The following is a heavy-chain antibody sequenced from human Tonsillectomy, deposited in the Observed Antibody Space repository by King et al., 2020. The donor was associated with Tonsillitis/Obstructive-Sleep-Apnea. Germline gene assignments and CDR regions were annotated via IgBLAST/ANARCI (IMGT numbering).Heavy chain of an antibody. Sequence: VQLVESGGGLIQPGGSLRLSCAASGFTVSSNYMSWVRQAPGKGLEWVSVIYSGGSTYYADSVKGRFTISRDNSTNTLYLQMNSLSAEDTAVYYCALSTVTTGWFDYWGQGTLVTVSS. CDR1: GFTVSSNY. D-gene: IGHD4-17*01. CDR2: IYSGGST. J-gene: IGHJ4*02. V-gene: IGHV3-53*01. CDR3: ALSTVTTGWFDY.